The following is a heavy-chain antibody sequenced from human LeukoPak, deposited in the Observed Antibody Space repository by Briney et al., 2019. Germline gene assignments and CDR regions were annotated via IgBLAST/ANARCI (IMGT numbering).Heavy chain of an antibody. J-gene: IGHJ4*02. CDR2: IIPIFGTA. CDR3: ARDLLTGYASFDY. CDR1: GGTFSSYA. V-gene: IGHV1-69*13. D-gene: IGHD3-9*01. Sequence: ASVKVSCKASGGTFSSYAISWVRQAPGQGLEWVGGIIPIFGTANYAQKFQGRVTITADESTSTAYMELSSLRSEDTAVYYCARDLLTGYASFDYWGQGTLVTVSS.